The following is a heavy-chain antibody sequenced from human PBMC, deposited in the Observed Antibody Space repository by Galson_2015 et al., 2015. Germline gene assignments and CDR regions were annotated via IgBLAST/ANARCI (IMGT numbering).Heavy chain of an antibody. CDR3: ARSRVITIFGVVITTYIVV. V-gene: IGHV3-48*02. D-gene: IGHD3-3*01. CDR1: GFTFSSYR. CDR2: ISSSSSTI. Sequence: SLRLSCAASGFTFSSYRMNWVRQAPGKGLEWVSYISSSSSTIYYADSVKGRFTISRDNAKNSLYLQMNSLRDEDTAVYYCARSRVITIFGVVITTYIVVWGKGTTVPVSS. J-gene: IGHJ6*03.